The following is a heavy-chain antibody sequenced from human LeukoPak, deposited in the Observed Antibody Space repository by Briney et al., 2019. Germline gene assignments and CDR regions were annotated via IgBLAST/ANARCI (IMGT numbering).Heavy chain of an antibody. CDR2: IDPSDSYT. CDR3: ARQPGAGWFDP. CDR1: GYSFTSYW. V-gene: IGHV5-10-1*01. Sequence: GESLKISCKGSGYSFTSYWISWVRQMPGKGPEWMGRIDPSDSYTNYSPSFQGHVTISADKSISTVYLQWGSLKASDTAMYYCARQPGAGWFDPWGQGTLVTVSS. J-gene: IGHJ5*02. D-gene: IGHD1-14*01.